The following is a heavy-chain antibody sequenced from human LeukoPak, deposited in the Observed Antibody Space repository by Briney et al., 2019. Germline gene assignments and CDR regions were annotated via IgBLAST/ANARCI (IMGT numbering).Heavy chain of an antibody. CDR1: GFSFSTYG. V-gene: IGHV3-23*01. Sequence: TGGSLRLSCAASGFSFSTYGMSWVRQAPGKGLEWVSSISGSGGYTYYADSVRGRFTISRDNSKNTLYMQMNSLRAEDTAIYYCANYGSGNFKFDYWGQGTLVTVSS. D-gene: IGHD3-10*01. CDR3: ANYGSGNFKFDY. CDR2: ISGSGGYT. J-gene: IGHJ4*02.